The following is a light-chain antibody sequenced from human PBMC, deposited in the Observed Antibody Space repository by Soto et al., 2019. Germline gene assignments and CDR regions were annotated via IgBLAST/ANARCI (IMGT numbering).Light chain of an antibody. V-gene: IGKV4-1*01. CDR1: QSVLNNSNRKNF. CDR2: WAS. J-gene: IGKJ2*01. CDR3: QQYYSLPYT. Sequence: DIVVTQSPASLSVSLCERATINCRSSQSVLNNSNRKNFLAWYQQKPGQPPKLLFYWASTREIGVPARFSGSGSGADFTLTISGLQAEDVGVYYCQQYYSLPYTFGPGTKV.